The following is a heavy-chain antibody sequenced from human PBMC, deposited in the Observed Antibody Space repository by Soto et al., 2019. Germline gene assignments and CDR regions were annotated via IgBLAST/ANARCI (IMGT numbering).Heavy chain of an antibody. Sequence: SETLSLTCTVSGGSISSSYYYWGWIRQPPGKGLEWIGSIYYSGSTYYNPSLKSRVTISVDTSKNQFSLKLSSVTAADTTVYYCARPGNYGSGSYLYYLDYWGQGTLVTVS. CDR1: GGSISSSYYY. CDR2: IYYSGST. D-gene: IGHD3-10*01. V-gene: IGHV4-39*01. J-gene: IGHJ4*02. CDR3: ARPGNYGSGSYLYYLDY.